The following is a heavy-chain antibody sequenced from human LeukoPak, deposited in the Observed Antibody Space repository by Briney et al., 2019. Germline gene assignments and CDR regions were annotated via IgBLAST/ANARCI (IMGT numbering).Heavy chain of an antibody. D-gene: IGHD3-22*01. V-gene: IGHV1-46*01. CDR2: INPSGGST. J-gene: IGHJ4*02. Sequence: ASVKVSCKASGYTFTSYYMHWVRQAPGQGLEWMGIINPSGGSTSYAQKFQGRVTMTRDTSTSTVYMELSSLRSEDTAVYYCARGIGSGYYFSKESGLDYWGQGTLVTVSS. CDR1: GYTFTSYY. CDR3: ARGIGSGYYFSKESGLDY.